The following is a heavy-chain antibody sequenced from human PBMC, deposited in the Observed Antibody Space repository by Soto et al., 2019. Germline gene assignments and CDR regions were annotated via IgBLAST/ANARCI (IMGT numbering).Heavy chain of an antibody. Sequence: QVQLVQSGADVKTPGASVRVSCKASGYTFTGYYVHWVREAPGQGLEWMGWINPETGGTSYAQKFQGRDTLSRDTSINTAYLELSRLRFDGAAVYFCARERYQVISDGMDVWGQGTTVTVCS. D-gene: IGHD2-2*01. CDR1: GYTFTGYY. CDR2: INPETGGT. V-gene: IGHV1-2*02. J-gene: IGHJ6*02. CDR3: ARERYQVISDGMDV.